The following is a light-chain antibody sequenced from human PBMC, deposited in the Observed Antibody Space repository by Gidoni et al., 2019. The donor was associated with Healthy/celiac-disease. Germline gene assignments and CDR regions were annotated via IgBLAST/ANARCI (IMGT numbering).Light chain of an antibody. J-gene: IGLJ3*02. V-gene: IGLV1-44*01. CDR3: AAWDDSANGWV. CDR1: SSNIESNT. Sequence: QSVLTQPPSASGTPGQRVTISCSGSSSNIESNTVNWYQQLLGTAPKLLIYNNTQRPSGVPDRFSGSKSGTSASLAISGLQSEDDADYYCAAWDDSANGWVFGGGTKLTVL. CDR2: NNT.